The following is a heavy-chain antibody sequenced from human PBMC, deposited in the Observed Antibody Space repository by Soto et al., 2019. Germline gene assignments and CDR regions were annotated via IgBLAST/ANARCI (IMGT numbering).Heavy chain of an antibody. V-gene: IGHV1-69*06. Sequence: ASVKVSCKASGGTFSSYAISWVRQAPGQGLEWMGGIIPIFGTANYAQKFQGRVTITADKSTSTAYMELSSLRSEDTAVYYCASSYYYDSSGYYSGYYFDYWGQGTLVTVSS. CDR3: ASSYYYDSSGYYSGYYFDY. CDR1: GGTFSSYA. CDR2: IIPIFGTA. J-gene: IGHJ4*02. D-gene: IGHD3-22*01.